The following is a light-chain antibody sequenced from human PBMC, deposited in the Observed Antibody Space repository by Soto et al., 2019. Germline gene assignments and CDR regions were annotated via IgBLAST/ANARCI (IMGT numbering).Light chain of an antibody. J-gene: IGLJ1*01. Sequence: QSALTQPRSVSGSPGQSVTIFCTGTSSDVGGYNYVSWYQQHPGKAPKLMIYDVSKRPSGVPDRFSGSKSGNTASLTISGLQAEDEADYYCCSYAGSDTRYVFGAGTKLTVL. CDR3: CSYAGSDTRYV. CDR2: DVS. V-gene: IGLV2-11*01. CDR1: SSDVGGYNY.